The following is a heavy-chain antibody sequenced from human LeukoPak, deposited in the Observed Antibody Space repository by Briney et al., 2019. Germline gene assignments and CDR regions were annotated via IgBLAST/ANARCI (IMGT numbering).Heavy chain of an antibody. V-gene: IGHV4-59*12. CDR1: GGSISSYY. CDR2: IYYSGST. D-gene: IGHD3-10*01. CDR3: ARGSLWFGESKSFDY. Sequence: PSETLSLTCTVSGGSISSYYWSWIRQSPGKGLEWIGYIYYSGSTNYNPSLKSRVTISVDTSKNQFSLKLSSVTAADTAVYYCARGSLWFGESKSFDYWGQGTLVTVSS. J-gene: IGHJ4*02.